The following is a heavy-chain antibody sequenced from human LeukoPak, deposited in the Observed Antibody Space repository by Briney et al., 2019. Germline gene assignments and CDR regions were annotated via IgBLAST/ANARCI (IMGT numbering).Heavy chain of an antibody. Sequence: HSGGSLRLSCAASGFTLSSYRMNWVRQAPGKGLEWVSYISSDSSHIYYTDSVKGRFTISRDNARNSLFLQMNSLRAEETAVYYCARDLDWGPDYWGQGTLVTVSS. CDR2: ISSDSSHI. V-gene: IGHV3-48*01. CDR1: GFTLSSYR. J-gene: IGHJ4*02. CDR3: ARDLDWGPDY. D-gene: IGHD3-9*01.